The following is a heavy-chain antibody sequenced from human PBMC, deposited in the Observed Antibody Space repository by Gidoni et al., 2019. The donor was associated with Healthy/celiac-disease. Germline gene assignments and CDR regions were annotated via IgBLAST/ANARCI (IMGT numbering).Heavy chain of an antibody. CDR2: INPNSGGT. V-gene: IGHV1-2*02. J-gene: IGHJ6*02. CDR3: ARGPDVSIAAAGDYYYYGMDV. Sequence: QVQLVQSGAEVKKPGASVKVSCKASGYTFTGYYMPWVRQAPGQGLEWMGWINPNSGGTNYAQKFQGRVTMTRDTSISTAYMELSRLRSDDTAVYYCARGPDVSIAAAGDYYYYGMDVWGQGTTVTVSS. CDR1: GYTFTGYY. D-gene: IGHD6-13*01.